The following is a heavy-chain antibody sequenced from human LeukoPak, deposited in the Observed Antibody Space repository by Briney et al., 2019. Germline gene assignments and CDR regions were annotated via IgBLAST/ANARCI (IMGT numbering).Heavy chain of an antibody. Sequence: GGSLRLSCAASGFTFSNDGMSWVRQAPGKGLEWVGRIKSKTDGGTTDYAAPVRGRFTISRDDSKNTLYLQMNSLKPEDTAVYYCTTDIAAAGTDYWGQGTLVTVSS. CDR3: TTDIAAAGTDY. CDR2: IKSKTDGGTT. CDR1: GFTFSNDG. D-gene: IGHD6-13*01. V-gene: IGHV3-15*01. J-gene: IGHJ4*02.